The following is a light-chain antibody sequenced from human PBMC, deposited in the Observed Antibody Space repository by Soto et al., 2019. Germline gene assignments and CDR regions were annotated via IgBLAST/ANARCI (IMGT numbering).Light chain of an antibody. CDR2: EVS. CDR1: SSDVGGYNY. J-gene: IGLJ3*02. Sequence: QSALTQPASVSGSPGQSITIPCTGTSSDVGGYNYVSWFQHHPGKAPKVMIYEVSNRPSGVSDRFSGSKSGNTASLTISGLQAEDEADYYCNSYTSSTTLVFGGGTKVTVL. CDR3: NSYTSSTTLV. V-gene: IGLV2-14*01.